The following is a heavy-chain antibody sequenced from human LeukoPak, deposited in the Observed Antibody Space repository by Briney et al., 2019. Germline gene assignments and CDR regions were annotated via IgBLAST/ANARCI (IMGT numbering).Heavy chain of an antibody. CDR3: ARDPSNTSGRYVYFDF. D-gene: IGHD6-19*01. J-gene: IGHJ4*02. CDR1: GYTFTGYY. V-gene: IGHV1-18*04. CDR2: ISAYNGDT. Sequence: ASVKVSCKASGYTFTGYYMHWVRQAPGQGLEWMGWISAYNGDTKYAQRLQGRVTMTTYTPTSTAYMELRSLTSDDTAVYYCARDPSNTSGRYVYFDFWGQGTVVTVSS.